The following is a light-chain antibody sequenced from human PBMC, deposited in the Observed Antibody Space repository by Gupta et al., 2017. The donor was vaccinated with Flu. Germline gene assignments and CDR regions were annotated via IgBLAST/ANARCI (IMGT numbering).Light chain of an antibody. CDR1: QFVRGSY. Sequence: GTLCLSRGERATLSCRASQFVRGSYLAWYQQKPGQAPRLLIYVASSRATGIPDRFSGSGSGTDFTLTISRLEPEDFAVYYCQQDGYSPWTFGQGTKVEIK. CDR2: VAS. J-gene: IGKJ1*01. CDR3: QQDGYSPWT. V-gene: IGKV3-20*01.